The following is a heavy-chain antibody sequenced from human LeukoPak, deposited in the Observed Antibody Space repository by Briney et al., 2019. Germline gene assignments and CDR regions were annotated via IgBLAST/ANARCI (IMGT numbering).Heavy chain of an antibody. V-gene: IGHV4-31*03. CDR2: IYYSGST. Sequence: KPSETLSLTCTVSGGSISSGGYYWSWIRQHPGKGLEWIGYIYYSGSTYYNPSLKSRVTISVDTSKNQFSLKLSSVTAADTAVYYCARGRGYSYAFDPWGQGTLVTVSS. J-gene: IGHJ5*02. CDR3: ARGRGYSYAFDP. D-gene: IGHD5-18*01. CDR1: GGSISSGGYY.